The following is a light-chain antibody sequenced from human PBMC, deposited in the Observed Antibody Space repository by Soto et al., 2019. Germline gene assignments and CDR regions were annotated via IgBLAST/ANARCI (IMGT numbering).Light chain of an antibody. CDR1: SSDFGNYNL. J-gene: IGLJ1*01. Sequence: QSARTQPASVSGSPGQSITISCTGTSSDFGNYNLVSWCQQHPGKVPKLILFEVNKRPSGVSGRFSGSKSGNTASLTISVLQAEDEADYYCCSFTSSNTHVFGTGTKVTVL. V-gene: IGLV2-23*02. CDR2: EVN. CDR3: CSFTSSNTHV.